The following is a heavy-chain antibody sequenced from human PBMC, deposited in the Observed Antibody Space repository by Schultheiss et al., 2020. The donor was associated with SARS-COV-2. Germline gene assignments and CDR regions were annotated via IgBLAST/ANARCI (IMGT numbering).Heavy chain of an antibody. CDR1: GFTFSSYG. Sequence: GGSLRLSCAASGFTFSSYGMHWVRQAPGKGLEWVAVIWYDGSNKYYADSVKGRFTISRDNSKNTLYLQMNSLRAEDTAVYYCAKDLALVPAGYYYGMDVWGQGTTVTVSS. D-gene: IGHD2-2*01. V-gene: IGHV3-33*06. J-gene: IGHJ6*02. CDR3: AKDLALVPAGYYYGMDV. CDR2: IWYDGSNK.